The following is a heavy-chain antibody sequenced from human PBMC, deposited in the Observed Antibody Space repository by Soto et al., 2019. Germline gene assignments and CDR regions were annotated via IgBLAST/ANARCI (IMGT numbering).Heavy chain of an antibody. CDR1: GYTFTGYY. Sequence: ASVKVSCKASGYTFTGYYMHLVRQAPGQGLEWMGWINPNSGGTNYAQKFQGWVTMTRDTSISTAYMELSRLRSDDTAVYYCARERRVGYCSGGSCYNDAFDIWGQGTMVTVSS. V-gene: IGHV1-2*04. J-gene: IGHJ3*02. CDR3: ARERRVGYCSGGSCYNDAFDI. CDR2: INPNSGGT. D-gene: IGHD2-15*01.